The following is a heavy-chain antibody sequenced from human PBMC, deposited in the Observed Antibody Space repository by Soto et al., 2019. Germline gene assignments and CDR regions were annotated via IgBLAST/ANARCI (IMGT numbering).Heavy chain of an antibody. CDR2: ISSNGGTA. CDR1: GFTFSSYD. Sequence: EVQLAESGGGMVQPGGSLRLSCVASGFTFSSYDMHWVRQAPGKGLEYVSSISSNGGTAYYGNSGKGRFTISRDNSKNTRYLHMGSLRAEDMAVYYCVRRVSGNYDYWGQGTLVTVSS. V-gene: IGHV3-64*01. CDR3: VRRVSGNYDY. J-gene: IGHJ4*02. D-gene: IGHD1-7*01.